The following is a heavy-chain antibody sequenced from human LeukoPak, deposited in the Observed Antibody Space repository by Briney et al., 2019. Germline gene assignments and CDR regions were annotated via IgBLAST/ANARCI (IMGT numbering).Heavy chain of an antibody. CDR3: ARDVGYDYSNY. CDR2: ISSSSSYI. D-gene: IGHD4-11*01. Sequence: PGGSLRLSCAASGFTFSSYSMNWVRQAPVKELEWVSSISSSSSYIYYADSVKGRFTISRDNAKNSLYLQMNSLRAEDTAVYYCARDVGYDYSNYWGQGTLVTVSS. J-gene: IGHJ4*02. V-gene: IGHV3-21*01. CDR1: GFTFSSYS.